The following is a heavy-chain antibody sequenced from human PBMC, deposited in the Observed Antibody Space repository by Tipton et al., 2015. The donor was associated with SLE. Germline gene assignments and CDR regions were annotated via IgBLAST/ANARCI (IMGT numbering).Heavy chain of an antibody. V-gene: IGHV4-59*01. CDR1: GGSIRSSY. J-gene: IGHJ2*01. Sequence: TLCLTCTVSGGSIRSSYWSWIQQPPGKGLEWIGYIYYSGSTNYNPSLKSRVTISVDTSKNQFSLKLSSVTAADTAVYYCARGAYFDLWGRGTLVTVSS. CDR2: IYYSGST. CDR3: ARGAYFDL.